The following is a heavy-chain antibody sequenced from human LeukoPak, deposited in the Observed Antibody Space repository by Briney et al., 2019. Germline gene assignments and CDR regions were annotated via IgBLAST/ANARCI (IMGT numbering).Heavy chain of an antibody. V-gene: IGHV3-33*01. CDR3: ARVAYYYDSSGTNDAFDI. J-gene: IGHJ3*02. D-gene: IGHD3-22*01. CDR1: GFTFSSYG. Sequence: GGSLRLSCAASGFTFSSYGMHWVRQAPGKGLGWVAVIWYDGSNKYYADSVKGRFTISGDNSKNKLYLQMNSLRAEDTAVYYCARVAYYYDSSGTNDAFDIWGQGTMVTVSS. CDR2: IWYDGSNK.